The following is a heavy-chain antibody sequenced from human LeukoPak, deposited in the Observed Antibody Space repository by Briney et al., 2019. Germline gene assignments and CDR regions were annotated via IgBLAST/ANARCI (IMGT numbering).Heavy chain of an antibody. D-gene: IGHD6-19*01. CDR2: IYFSGST. V-gene: IGHV4-59*08. Sequence: SETLSLTCTVSGGSISPYYWTWIRQPPGKGLEWVGFIYFSGSTSYNPSLKSRVTISVDMSKNQFSLKLNSVTAADTAVYYCARSISGTYGNFDYWGQGTLVTVSS. J-gene: IGHJ4*02. CDR1: GGSISPYY. CDR3: ARSISGTYGNFDY.